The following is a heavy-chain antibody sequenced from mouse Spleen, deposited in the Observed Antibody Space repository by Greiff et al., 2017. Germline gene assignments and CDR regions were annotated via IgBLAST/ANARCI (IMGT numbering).Heavy chain of an antibody. J-gene: IGHJ1*03. CDR1: GYTFTSYW. D-gene: IGHD1-1*01. CDR2: IDPSDSYT. Sequence: VKLQQPGAELVRPGTSVKLSCKASGYTFTSYWMHWVKQRPGQGLEWIGVIDPSDSYTNYNQKFKGKATLTVDTSSSTAYMQLSSLTSEDSAVYYCARGGTTVVDYWYFDVWGTGTTVTVSS. CDR3: ARGGTTVVDYWYFDV. V-gene: IGHV1-59*01.